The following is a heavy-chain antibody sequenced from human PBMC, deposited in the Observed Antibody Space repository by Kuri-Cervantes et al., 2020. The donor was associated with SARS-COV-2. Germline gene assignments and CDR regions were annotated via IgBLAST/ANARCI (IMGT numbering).Heavy chain of an antibody. D-gene: IGHD2-8*01. CDR1: GFDFSRSA. V-gene: IGHV3-30-3*01. CDR2: MSYDGNNK. CDR3: AKDRVGVLDS. J-gene: IGHJ4*02. Sequence: GESLKISCAASGFDFSRSARHWARQAPGKGLEWVAVMSYDGNNKNCTASGKGRFTISRDNSRNTLYLQMRSLRTEDTAFYYCAKDRVGVLDSWGQGTLVTVSS.